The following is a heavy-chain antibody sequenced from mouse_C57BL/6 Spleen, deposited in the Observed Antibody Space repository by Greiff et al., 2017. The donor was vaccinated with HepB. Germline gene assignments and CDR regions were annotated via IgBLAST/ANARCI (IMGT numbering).Heavy chain of an antibody. D-gene: IGHD2-3*01. V-gene: IGHV1-39*01. Sequence: VQLQQSGPELVKPGASVKISCKASGYSFTDYNMNWVKQSNGKSLEWIGVINPNYGTTSYNQKFKGKATLTVDQSSSTAYRQLNSLTSEDSAVYSCARKGYDGYVYAMDYWGQGTSVTVSS. CDR3: ARKGYDGYVYAMDY. CDR2: INPNYGTT. J-gene: IGHJ4*01. CDR1: GYSFTDYN.